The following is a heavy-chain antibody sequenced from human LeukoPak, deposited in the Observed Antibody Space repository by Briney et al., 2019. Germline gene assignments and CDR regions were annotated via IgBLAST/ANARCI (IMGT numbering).Heavy chain of an antibody. CDR1: RGIFSSYV. CDR2: IITIFGTA. Sequence: SVKVSCKASRGIFSSYVISWVRQAAGQGREWMGGIITIFGTANYAQKFQGRVTITGDKSTSTAYMELSSLRSEDTAVYYCANSITIFAVVRKFDYWGQGTLVTVSS. D-gene: IGHD3-3*01. V-gene: IGHV1-69*06. J-gene: IGHJ4*02. CDR3: ANSITIFAVVRKFDY.